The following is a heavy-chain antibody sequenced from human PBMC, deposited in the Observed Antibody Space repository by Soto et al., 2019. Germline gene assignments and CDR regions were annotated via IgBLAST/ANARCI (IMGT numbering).Heavy chain of an antibody. CDR1: GFTFSSYD. V-gene: IGHV3-13*01. J-gene: IGHJ4*02. CDR3: VREYCSSGVCIFDY. Sequence: EVQLVESGGGLVQPGGSLRLSCAASGFTFSSYDMHWVRQATGKGLEWVSLINSAGDTYYPGSVKGRFTISRENAKNSLYLQMNSLRAEDTAVYFCVREYCSSGVCIFDYWGQGTLVTVSS. CDR2: INSAGDT. D-gene: IGHD2-8*01.